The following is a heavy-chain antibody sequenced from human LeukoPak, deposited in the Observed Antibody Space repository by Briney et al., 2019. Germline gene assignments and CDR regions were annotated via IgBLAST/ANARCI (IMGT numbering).Heavy chain of an antibody. CDR3: ARGQYDHVWGSFSYYYYYMDV. D-gene: IGHD3-16*01. CDR1: GGSISSYY. CDR2: IYYSGST. J-gene: IGHJ6*03. V-gene: IGHV4-59*01. Sequence: SETLSLTCTVSGGSISSYYWSWIRQPPGKGLEWIGYIYYSGSTNYNPSLKSRVTISVDTSKNQFSLKLSSVTAADTAVYYCARGQYDHVWGSFSYYYYYMDVWGKGTTVTISS.